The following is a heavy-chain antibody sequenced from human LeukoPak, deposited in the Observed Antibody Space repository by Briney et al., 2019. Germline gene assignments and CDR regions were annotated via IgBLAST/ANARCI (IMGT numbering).Heavy chain of an antibody. D-gene: IGHD3-10*01. V-gene: IGHV4-61*02. CDR2: IYADGSS. CDR3: ARGYYYRT. CDR1: GGSVGSDNSY. Sequence: SETLSLTCTVSGGSVGSDNSYWNWIRQPAGKALEWIGRIYADGSSNYNPSLKSRVTILADTSKNQFSLRLSSMTAADTAVYYCARGYYYRTWGLGTLVTVSS. J-gene: IGHJ4*02.